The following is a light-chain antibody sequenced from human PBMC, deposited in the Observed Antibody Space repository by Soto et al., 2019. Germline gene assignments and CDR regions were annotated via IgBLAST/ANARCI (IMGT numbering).Light chain of an antibody. CDR1: SSDIGAYNY. Sequence: QSALPQPASVSGSPGQSITISCIGTSSDIGAYNYVSWYQQHPGKVPKLMIYEVTNRPSGLSNRFSGSKSGNTASLTISGLQAEDEADYFCSSYTSTSTLYVFGTGTKLTVL. J-gene: IGLJ1*01. CDR3: SSYTSTSTLYV. V-gene: IGLV2-14*01. CDR2: EVT.